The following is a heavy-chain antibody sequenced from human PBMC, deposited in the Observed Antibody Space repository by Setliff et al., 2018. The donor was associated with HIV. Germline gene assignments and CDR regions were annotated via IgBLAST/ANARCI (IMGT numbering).Heavy chain of an antibody. V-gene: IGHV4-59*01. Sequence: PSETLSLTCSVSGGSITNYYWGWIRQSPGKGLEWIASIYHSGNTYYNPSLKSRITISVDTSKNQFSLKLSSVTAADTGVYYCAAFDSGRDVWGQGTLVTVSS. CDR1: GGSITNYY. CDR2: IYHSGNT. D-gene: IGHD6-19*01. J-gene: IGHJ4*02. CDR3: AAFDSGRDV.